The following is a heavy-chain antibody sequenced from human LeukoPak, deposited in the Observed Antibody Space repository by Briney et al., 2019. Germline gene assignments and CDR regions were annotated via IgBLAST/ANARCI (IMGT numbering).Heavy chain of an antibody. CDR3: ARKVGRLTGTPRTYYYYMDV. CDR1: GYTFTSYG. Sequence: GASVKVSCKASGYTFTSYGISWVRQAPGQGLEWMGWISAYNGNTNDAQNLQGRVTMTTDTSTSTAYMELRSLRSDDTAVYYCARKVGRLTGTPRTYYYYMDVWGKGTTVTVSS. CDR2: ISAYNGNT. V-gene: IGHV1-18*01. D-gene: IGHD1-20*01. J-gene: IGHJ6*03.